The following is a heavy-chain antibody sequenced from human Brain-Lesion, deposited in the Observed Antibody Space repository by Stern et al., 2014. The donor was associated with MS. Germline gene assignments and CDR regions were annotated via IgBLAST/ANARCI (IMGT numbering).Heavy chain of an antibody. J-gene: IGHJ4*02. Sequence: QVQLQQWGAGLLKPSETLSLTCGVYGGSFSGYYWTWIRQPPGKGLEWIGEINHSGRINYNPSLESRVTMSVDTSKHQLSPRLSSATAADTAVYYCARDVGGAFDYWGQGTLVTVSS. CDR3: ARDVGGAFDY. V-gene: IGHV4-34*01. CDR1: GGSFSGYY. D-gene: IGHD2-21*01. CDR2: INHSGRI.